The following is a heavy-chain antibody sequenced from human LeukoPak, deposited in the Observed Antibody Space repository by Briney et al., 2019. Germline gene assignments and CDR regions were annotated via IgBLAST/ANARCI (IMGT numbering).Heavy chain of an antibody. CDR1: GGSISSSSYY. Sequence: SETLSLTCTVSGGSISSSSYYWGWIRQPPGKGLEWIGSIYYSGSTYYNPSLKSRVTISVDTSRNQFSLKLSSVTAADTAVYYCARDVSGLSHFDYWGQGTLVTVSS. J-gene: IGHJ4*02. V-gene: IGHV4-39*07. CDR2: IYYSGST. CDR3: ARDVSGLSHFDY. D-gene: IGHD3-10*01.